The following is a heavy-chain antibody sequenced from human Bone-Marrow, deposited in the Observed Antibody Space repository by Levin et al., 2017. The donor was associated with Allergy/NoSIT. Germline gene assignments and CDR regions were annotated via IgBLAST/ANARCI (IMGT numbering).Heavy chain of an antibody. CDR2: INPSGGSR. CDR1: GYTFTSYY. V-gene: IGHV1-46*01. D-gene: IGHD3-22*01. Sequence: KISCRASGYTFTSYYMHWVRQAPGQGLEWMGIINPSGGSRSYAQNFQGRVTMTSDTSTNTVYMELSSLNSEDTAVYYCAREQTHYYESSGYSMGFWGQGTLVTVSS. J-gene: IGHJ4*02. CDR3: AREQTHYYESSGYSMGF.